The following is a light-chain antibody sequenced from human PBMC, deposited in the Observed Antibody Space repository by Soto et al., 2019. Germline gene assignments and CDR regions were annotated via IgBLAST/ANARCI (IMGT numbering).Light chain of an antibody. CDR3: SSYAGSSFV. J-gene: IGLJ3*02. CDR1: SSDVGGYNY. Sequence: QSALTQPPSASGSPGQSVTISCTGTSSDVGGYNYVSWYQQHPGKVPKLMIYEVSKRPSGVPDRFSGSKSGNTASLTVSGLQAEDEADYYCSSYAGSSFVFGGGTKVTVL. CDR2: EVS. V-gene: IGLV2-8*01.